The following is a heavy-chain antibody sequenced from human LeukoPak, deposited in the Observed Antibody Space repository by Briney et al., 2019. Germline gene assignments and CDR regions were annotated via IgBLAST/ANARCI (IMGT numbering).Heavy chain of an antibody. Sequence: GGPLRLSCAASGFTFSSYAMHWVRQAPGKGLEWVAVISYDGSNKYYADSVKGRFTISRDNSKNTLYLQMNSLRAEDTAVYYCARDHATIAVAGIEAYWGQGTLVTVSS. CDR3: ARDHATIAVAGIEAY. V-gene: IGHV3-30*04. CDR2: ISYDGSNK. D-gene: IGHD6-19*01. CDR1: GFTFSSYA. J-gene: IGHJ4*02.